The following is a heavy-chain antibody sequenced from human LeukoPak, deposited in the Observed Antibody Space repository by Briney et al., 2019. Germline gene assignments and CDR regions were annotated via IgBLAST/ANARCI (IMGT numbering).Heavy chain of an antibody. D-gene: IGHD3-22*01. J-gene: IGHJ4*02. V-gene: IGHV3-7*01. CDR3: AREAYYDSSGYYY. CDR2: IKEDGSEK. CDR1: GFTFSSYW. Sequence: PGGSLRLSCAASGFTFSSYWMTWVRQAPGKGLEWLANIKEDGSEKSYVDSVKGRFTISRDNAQNSLYLQMNSLRAEDTAVYYCAREAYYDSSGYYYWGQGTLVTVSS.